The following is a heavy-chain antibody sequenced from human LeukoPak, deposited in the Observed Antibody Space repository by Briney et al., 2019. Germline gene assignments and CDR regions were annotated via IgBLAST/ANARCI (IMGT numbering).Heavy chain of an antibody. CDR3: ARRGSGVWGSYRADY. Sequence: PSQTLSLTCTVSGGSISSGSYYWSWIRQPAGKGLEWIGEINHSGSTNYNPSLKSRVTISVDTSKNQFSLKLSSVTAADTAVYYCARRGSGVWGSYRADYWGQGTLVTVSS. D-gene: IGHD3-16*02. V-gene: IGHV4-61*09. CDR2: INHSGST. J-gene: IGHJ4*02. CDR1: GGSISSGSYY.